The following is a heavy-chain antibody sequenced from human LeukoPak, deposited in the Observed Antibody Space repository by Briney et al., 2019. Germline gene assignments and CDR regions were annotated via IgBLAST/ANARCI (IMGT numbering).Heavy chain of an antibody. CDR1: GYSFTSYW. D-gene: IGHD3-22*01. Sequence: GEPLKISCKGSGYSFTSYWIGWGRQMPGKGVEWVGIIYPGGSDTRYSPSFQGQVTISADKSISTAYLPWSSMKASDTAMYYCARLRNYYDSSGYLKYWGQGTLVTVSS. V-gene: IGHV5-51*01. CDR2: IYPGGSDT. J-gene: IGHJ4*02. CDR3: ARLRNYYDSSGYLKY.